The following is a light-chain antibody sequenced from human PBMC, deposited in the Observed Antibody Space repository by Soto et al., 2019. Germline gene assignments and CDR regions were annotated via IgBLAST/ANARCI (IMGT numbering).Light chain of an antibody. Sequence: IQLTQSPSSLSASVGDRVTITCRTSQGISGALAWYQQKPGRAPKLLIYSASTLQSGVPSRFSGSGSGTDFHLAISSLQPEDFATYFCQPVHAYPYTFGQGTKLEI. V-gene: IGKV1-9*01. CDR3: QPVHAYPYT. J-gene: IGKJ2*01. CDR1: QGISGA. CDR2: SAS.